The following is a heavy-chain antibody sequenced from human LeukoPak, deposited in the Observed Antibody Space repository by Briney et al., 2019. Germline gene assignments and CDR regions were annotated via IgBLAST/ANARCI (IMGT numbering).Heavy chain of an antibody. CDR2: ISSSSGSTI. Sequence: GGSLRLSCVASGFDFSNTGMTWVRQAPGKGLEWVSYISSSSGSTIYYADSVKGRFTISRDNAKNSLYLQMNSLRAEDTAVYYCARDSSGWYYFDYWGQGTLVTVSS. D-gene: IGHD6-19*01. CDR3: ARDSSGWYYFDY. CDR1: GFDFSNTG. V-gene: IGHV3-48*04. J-gene: IGHJ4*02.